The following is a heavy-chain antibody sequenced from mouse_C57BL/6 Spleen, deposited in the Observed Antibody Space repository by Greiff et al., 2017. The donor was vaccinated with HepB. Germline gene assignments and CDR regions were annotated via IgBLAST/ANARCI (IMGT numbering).Heavy chain of an antibody. Sequence: EVQLVESGPELVKPGASVKMSCKASGYTFTDYNMHWVKQSHGKSLEWIGYINPNNGGTSYNQKFKGKATLTVNKSSSTAYMELRSLTSEDSAVYYCARWLPRDSYAMDYWGQGTSVTVSS. V-gene: IGHV1-22*01. D-gene: IGHD2-2*01. CDR2: INPNNGGT. CDR3: ARWLPRDSYAMDY. CDR1: GYTFTDYN. J-gene: IGHJ4*01.